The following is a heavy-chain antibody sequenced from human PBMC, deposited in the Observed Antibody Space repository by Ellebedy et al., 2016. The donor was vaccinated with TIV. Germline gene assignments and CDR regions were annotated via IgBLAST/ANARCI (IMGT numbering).Heavy chain of an antibody. CDR3: ATHVLMVRGVIITPIMGGY. CDR2: IKQDGSEK. V-gene: IGHV3-7*01. J-gene: IGHJ4*02. CDR1: GFTFSSYG. D-gene: IGHD3-10*01. Sequence: GGSLRLSCAASGFTFSSYGMHWVRQAPGKGLECVANIKQDGSEKSYVDSVKGRFTISRDNAKNSLYLQMNSLRAEDTAVYYCATHVLMVRGVIITPIMGGYWGQGTLVTVSS.